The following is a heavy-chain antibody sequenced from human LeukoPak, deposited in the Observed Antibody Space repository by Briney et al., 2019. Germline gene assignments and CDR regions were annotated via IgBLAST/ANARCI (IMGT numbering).Heavy chain of an antibody. D-gene: IGHD3-9*01. CDR2: MYHDGTT. CDR1: GGSFSSAGYH. CDR3: ARGRIDDILTGYYYYFDY. V-gene: IGHV4-30-2*01. Sequence: PSETLSLTCTVSGGSFSSAGYHWSWVRQPPGKGLEWIGYMYHDGTTYYNPSLKSRLTISVDRSKNQFSLKLSSVTAADTAVYYCARGRIDDILTGYYYYFDYWGQGTLVTVSS. J-gene: IGHJ4*02.